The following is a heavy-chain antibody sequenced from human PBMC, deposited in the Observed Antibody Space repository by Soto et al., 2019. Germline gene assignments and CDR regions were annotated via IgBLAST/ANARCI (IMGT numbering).Heavy chain of an antibody. CDR1: GVTFSSYA. CDR3: AKDHPPVGNYDSSVPFDY. Sequence: GGSMSLSWAAAGVTFSSYAMSWVRPAPGKGLEWVSAISGSGGSTYYADSVKGRFTISRDNSKNTLYLQMNSLRAEDTAVYYCAKDHPPVGNYDSSVPFDYWGQGTLVTVSS. J-gene: IGHJ4*02. D-gene: IGHD3-22*01. V-gene: IGHV3-23*01. CDR2: ISGSGGST.